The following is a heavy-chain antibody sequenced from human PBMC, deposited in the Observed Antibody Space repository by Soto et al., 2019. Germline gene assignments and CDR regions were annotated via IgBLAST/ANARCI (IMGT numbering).Heavy chain of an antibody. D-gene: IGHD2-15*01. CDR1: GGTFSSYA. J-gene: IGHJ4*02. V-gene: IGHV1-69*13. CDR3: AKADVVVNTTRWYFDY. CDR2: IIPIFPTS. Sequence: ASVKVSCKASGGTFSSYAISWVRQAPGQGLEWMGGIIPIFPTSNYAQRFQGRVTITADESTSTAYMELSSLRSEDTAVYYCAKADVVVNTTRWYFDYWGQGTLVTVSS.